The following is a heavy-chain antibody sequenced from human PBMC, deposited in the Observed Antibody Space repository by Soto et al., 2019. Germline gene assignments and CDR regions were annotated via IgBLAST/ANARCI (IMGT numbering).Heavy chain of an antibody. J-gene: IGHJ4*02. D-gene: IGHD3-22*01. Sequence: QVQLQESGPGLVKPSETLSLTCTVSGGSMSSYYWSWIRQPPGKGLEWIGYIYYSGSTNYNPSLKSRVTISVDTSKNQFSLKLSSVTAADTAVYYCARVYDSSGYLDYWGQGTLVTVSS. V-gene: IGHV4-59*01. CDR2: IYYSGST. CDR1: GGSMSSYY. CDR3: ARVYDSSGYLDY.